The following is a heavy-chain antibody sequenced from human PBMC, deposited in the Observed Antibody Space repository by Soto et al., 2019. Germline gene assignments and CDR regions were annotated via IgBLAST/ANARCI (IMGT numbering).Heavy chain of an antibody. CDR3: ARGTTMVRGVIPLLYFDY. V-gene: IGHV4-30-4*01. D-gene: IGHD3-10*01. CDR1: GGSLSRGDYY. CDR2: IYYSGST. J-gene: IGHJ4*02. Sequence: SETLFLSCTFSGGSLSRGDYYWSWIRQPPGKGLEWIGDIYYSGSTYYNPSLKSRVTISVDTSKNQFSLKLSSVTAADTAVYYCARGTTMVRGVIPLLYFDYWGQGTLVTVSS.